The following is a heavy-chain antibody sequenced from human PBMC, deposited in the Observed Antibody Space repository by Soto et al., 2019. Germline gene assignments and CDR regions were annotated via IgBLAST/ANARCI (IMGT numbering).Heavy chain of an antibody. Sequence: QVQLQESGPGLVKPSETLSLTCTVSGGSVSSGSYYWSWIRQPSGKGLEWIGYIYYSGSTNYNPSLKSRVTISVDTSKNQFSLKLSSVTAADTAVYYCARVPYYDFWSGYYGMDVWGQGTTVTVSS. V-gene: IGHV4-61*01. CDR1: GGSVSSGSYY. CDR3: ARVPYYDFWSGYYGMDV. D-gene: IGHD3-3*01. CDR2: IYYSGST. J-gene: IGHJ6*02.